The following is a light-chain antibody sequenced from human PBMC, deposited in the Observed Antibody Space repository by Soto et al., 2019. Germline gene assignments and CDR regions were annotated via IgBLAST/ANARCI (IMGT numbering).Light chain of an antibody. CDR2: VAS. CDR1: QSVSSN. Sequence: EIVMTQSPATLSVSPVERATLSCRASQSVSSNLAWYQQKPGQTPRLLIYVASTRATGIPARFTGSGSGTDFTLTISSLQSEDCAIYYCQQYNNWPLTFGGGTRLEIK. J-gene: IGKJ5*01. V-gene: IGKV3-15*01. CDR3: QQYNNWPLT.